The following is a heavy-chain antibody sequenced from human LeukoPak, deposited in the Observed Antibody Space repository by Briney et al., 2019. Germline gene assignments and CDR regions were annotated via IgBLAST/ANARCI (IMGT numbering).Heavy chain of an antibody. CDR3: AREIIVGARYYFDY. J-gene: IGHJ4*02. V-gene: IGHV4-38-2*02. CDR1: GYSISSGYY. D-gene: IGHD1-26*01. CDR2: IYHSGST. Sequence: PSETLSLTCTVSGYSISSGYYWGWIRQPPGKGLEWIGSIYHSGSTYYNPSLKSRVTISVDTSKNQFSLKLSSVTAADTAVYYCAREIIVGARYYFDYWGQGTLVTVSS.